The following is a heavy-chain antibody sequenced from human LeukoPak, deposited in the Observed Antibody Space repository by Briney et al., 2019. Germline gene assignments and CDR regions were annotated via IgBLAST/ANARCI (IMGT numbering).Heavy chain of an antibody. CDR2: IYNSGST. J-gene: IGHJ4*02. Sequence: PSETLSLTCTVSGDSFSYFYWSWIRQPPGKGLEWIGYIYNSGSTSYNPSLRSRVTISLDTSKNQFSLKLSSVTAADTAVYYCARRGKGTTTSRADYFLDYWGQGNLVTVSS. CDR1: GDSFSYFY. CDR3: ARRGKGTTTSRADYFLDY. V-gene: IGHV4-59*08. D-gene: IGHD4-11*01.